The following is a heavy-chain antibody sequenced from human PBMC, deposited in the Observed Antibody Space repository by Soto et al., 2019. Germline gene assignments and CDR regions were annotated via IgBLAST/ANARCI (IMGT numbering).Heavy chain of an antibody. CDR3: ARDGGRGWDLDN. CDR2: ISGSGKTI. Sequence: QVQLVESGGGLVRPGGSLRLSCAASGFTFSVYYMSWIRQAPGKGLEWVSHISGSGKTIYYADSVKGRFSISRDNAERSLYLQMNSLRGEETAVYFCARDGGRGWDLDNWGPGTLVPVSS. J-gene: IGHJ4*02. V-gene: IGHV3-11*01. D-gene: IGHD3-16*01. CDR1: GFTFSVYY.